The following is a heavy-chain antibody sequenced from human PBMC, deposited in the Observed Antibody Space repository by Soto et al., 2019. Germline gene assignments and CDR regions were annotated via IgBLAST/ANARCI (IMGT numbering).Heavy chain of an antibody. CDR2: IYNSGTT. J-gene: IGHJ5*02. CDR3: ARHHAS. Sequence: SETLSLTCTVSGGSITRGGYYWSWIRQHPGKGLEWIGYIYNSGTTYYNPSLKSRVTISVDTSKNQFSLKLSSVTAADTAVYYCARHHASWGQGTLVPVSS. CDR1: GGSITRGGYY. D-gene: IGHD2-2*01. V-gene: IGHV4-31*03.